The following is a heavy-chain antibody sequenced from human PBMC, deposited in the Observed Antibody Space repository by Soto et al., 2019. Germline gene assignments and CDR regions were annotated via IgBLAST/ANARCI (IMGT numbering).Heavy chain of an antibody. Sequence: TSETLSLTCAVSGGSITSANWWTWVRQPPGGGLEWIGEISHSGITNYKASLKSRVTMSVDKTKNDVSLKLTYVTAADTAVYYCARVLRGWFDPWGQGTPVTVSS. CDR3: ARVLRGWFDP. J-gene: IGHJ5*02. CDR2: ISHSGIT. V-gene: IGHV4-4*02. CDR1: GGSITSANW.